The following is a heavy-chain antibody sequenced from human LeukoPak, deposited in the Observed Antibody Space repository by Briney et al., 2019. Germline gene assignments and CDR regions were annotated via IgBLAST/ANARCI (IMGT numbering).Heavy chain of an antibody. CDR1: GFTFSGYS. J-gene: IGHJ3*02. CDR2: ISSSSSTI. Sequence: GGSLRLSCAASGFTFSGYSMNWVRQAPGKGLEWVSYISSSSSTIYYADSVKGRFTISRDNAKNSLYLQMNSLRAEDTAVYYRARDHAPIRAGAFDIWGQGTMVTVSS. CDR3: ARDHAPIRAGAFDI. D-gene: IGHD6-19*01. V-gene: IGHV3-48*01.